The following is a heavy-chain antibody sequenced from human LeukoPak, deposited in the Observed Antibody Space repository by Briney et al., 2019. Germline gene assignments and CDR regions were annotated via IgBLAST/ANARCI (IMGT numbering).Heavy chain of an antibody. Sequence: GASVKVSCKASGYTFTSYDINWVRQATGQGLEWMGWMNPNSGNTGYAQKFQGRVTITRDTSASTAYMELSSLRSEDMAVYYCARGNVDTAMVNFDYWGQGTLVTVSS. V-gene: IGHV1-8*01. CDR3: ARGNVDTAMVNFDY. J-gene: IGHJ4*02. CDR1: GYTFTSYD. D-gene: IGHD5-18*01. CDR2: MNPNSGNT.